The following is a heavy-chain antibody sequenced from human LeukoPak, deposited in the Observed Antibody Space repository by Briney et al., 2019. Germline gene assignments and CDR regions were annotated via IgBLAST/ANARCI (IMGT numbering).Heavy chain of an antibody. J-gene: IGHJ6*02. CDR3: AKADTAMHYYYYGMDV. CDR1: GFTFSSYA. D-gene: IGHD5-18*01. Sequence: GGSLRLSCAASGFTFSSYAMSWVRQAPGKGLEWVSAISGSGGSTYYADSVKCRFTISRDNSKNTLYLQMNSLRAEDTAVYYCAKADTAMHYYYYGMDVWGQGTTVTVSS. CDR2: ISGSGGST. V-gene: IGHV3-23*01.